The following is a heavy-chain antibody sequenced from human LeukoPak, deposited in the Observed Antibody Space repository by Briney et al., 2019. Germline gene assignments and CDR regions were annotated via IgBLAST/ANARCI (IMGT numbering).Heavy chain of an antibody. Sequence: SETLSLTCAVYGGSLSGSYWSWIRQPPGKGLEWIGEINHSGSANYNPSLKSRVTLSIDKSKNQFSLNVNSVTAADTAVYYCARGPYCSSTSCHKPLYYYYYYGMDVWGQGTTVTVSS. V-gene: IGHV4-34*01. CDR1: GGSLSGSY. CDR3: ARGPYCSSTSCHKPLYYYYYYGMDV. CDR2: INHSGSA. D-gene: IGHD2-2*01. J-gene: IGHJ6*02.